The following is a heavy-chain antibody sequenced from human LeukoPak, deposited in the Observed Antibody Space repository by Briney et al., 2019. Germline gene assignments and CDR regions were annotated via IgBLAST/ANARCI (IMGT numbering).Heavy chain of an antibody. Sequence: PGGSLRLSCAASGFTFSTYWMHWVRQAPGEGLVWLSHINGDGRNTNYADSVKGRFTISRDNSKNTLYLQMNSLRAEDTAVYYCAKARRSSSWYLVYFGYWGQGTLVTVSS. J-gene: IGHJ4*02. D-gene: IGHD6-13*01. CDR2: INGDGRNT. CDR3: AKARRSSSWYLVYFGY. V-gene: IGHV3-74*01. CDR1: GFTFSTYW.